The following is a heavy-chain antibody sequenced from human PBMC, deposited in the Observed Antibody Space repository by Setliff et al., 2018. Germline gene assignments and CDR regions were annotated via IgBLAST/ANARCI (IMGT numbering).Heavy chain of an antibody. V-gene: IGHV2-26*01. CDR2: IFSNDEK. CDR1: GFSLSNARMG. Sequence: SGPTLVNPTETLTLTCTVSGFSLSNARMGVSWIRQPPGKALEWLAHIFSNDEKSYSTSLKSRLTISKDTSKSQVVLTMTNMDPVDTATYYCARIGWGYDSSGYYYLGDDYWGQGTRGTVSS. CDR3: ARIGWGYDSSGYYYLGDDY. D-gene: IGHD3-22*01. J-gene: IGHJ4*02.